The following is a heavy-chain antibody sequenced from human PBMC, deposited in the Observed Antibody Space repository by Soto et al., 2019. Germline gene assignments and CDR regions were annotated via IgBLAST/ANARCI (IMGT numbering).Heavy chain of an antibody. J-gene: IGHJ5*02. CDR3: ARSAVAGTGPGWFDP. D-gene: IGHD6-19*01. Sequence: QVQLVQSGAEVKKPGSSVKVSCKSSGGTFSNYGFSWVRQAPGQGLECMGVIVPIFGAEHPQKFQGRVTITADESTSTAYMELSSLRSEDTAVYYCARSAVAGTGPGWFDPWGQGTLVTVSS. V-gene: IGHV1-69*12. CDR1: GGTFSNYG. CDR2: IVPIFGA.